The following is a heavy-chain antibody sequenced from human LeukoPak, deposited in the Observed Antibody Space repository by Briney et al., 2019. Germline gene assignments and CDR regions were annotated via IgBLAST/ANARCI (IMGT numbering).Heavy chain of an antibody. V-gene: IGHV4-59*01. D-gene: IGHD5-12*01. CDR1: GGSISTYY. CDR2: IYHSGST. Sequence: SETLSLTCTVSGGSISTYYWSWIRQPPGKGLEWIGYIYHSGSTKYNPSLKSRVTISVDTSQNQFSLKLSSVTAADTAVYYCARDGYSGSDALWGQGTLVTVSS. J-gene: IGHJ4*02. CDR3: ARDGYSGSDAL.